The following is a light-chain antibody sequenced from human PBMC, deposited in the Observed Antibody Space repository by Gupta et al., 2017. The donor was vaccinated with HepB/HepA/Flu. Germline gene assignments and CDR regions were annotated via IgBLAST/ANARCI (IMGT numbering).Light chain of an antibody. V-gene: IGLV1-40*01. CDR3: QYCDSGLSALV. Sequence: QSVLTQPPSGSGAPGPRVTISCTGSSSNIGAGYDVHWYQQLPGTAPKLLIYGNSNRPSGVPDRFSGSKSGTSASLAITGLQAEDEADYYCQYCDSGLSALVFGGGTKLTVL. CDR1: SSNIGAGYD. CDR2: GNS. J-gene: IGLJ2*01.